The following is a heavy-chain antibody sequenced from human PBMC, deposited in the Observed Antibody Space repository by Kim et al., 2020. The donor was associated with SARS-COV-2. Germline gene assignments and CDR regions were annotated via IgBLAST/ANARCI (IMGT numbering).Heavy chain of an antibody. D-gene: IGHD6-13*01. J-gene: IGHJ4*02. V-gene: IGHV1-3*01. CDR1: GYNFTTYD. CDR2: ISAGKANT. Sequence: ASVKVSCKSSGYNFTTYDIHWVRQAPGQRLEWLGWISAGKANTKYSQKFQDRVTITRDTSASTAYMELSSLTSEDTAVYFCARDRGILADHWGQGTLVTV. CDR3: ARDRGILADH.